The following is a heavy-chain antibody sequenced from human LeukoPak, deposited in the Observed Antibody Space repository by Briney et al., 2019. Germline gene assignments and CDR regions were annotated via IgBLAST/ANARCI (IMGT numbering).Heavy chain of an antibody. D-gene: IGHD2-15*01. J-gene: IGHJ3*02. CDR1: GYTFTGYY. CDR2: INPNSGST. V-gene: IGHV1-46*01. CDR3: AREYCSGGSCYLGDAFDI. Sequence: GASVKVSCKASGYTFTGYYMHWVRQAPGQGLEWMGWINPNSGSTSYAQKFQGRVTMTRDTSTGTVYMELSSLRSEDTAVYYCAREYCSGGSCYLGDAFDIWGQGTMVTVSS.